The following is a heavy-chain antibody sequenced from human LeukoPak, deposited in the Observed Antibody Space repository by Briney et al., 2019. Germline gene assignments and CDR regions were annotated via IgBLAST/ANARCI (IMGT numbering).Heavy chain of an antibody. Sequence: GGSLRLSCAASGFTFSSYEMNWVRQAPGKGLEWVSYISSSGSTIYYADSVKGRFTISRDNAKNSLYLQMNSLRAEDTAVYYCAELGITMIGGVWGKGTTVTISA. V-gene: IGHV3-48*03. CDR3: AELGITMIGGV. J-gene: IGHJ6*04. CDR1: GFTFSSYE. D-gene: IGHD3-10*02. CDR2: ISSSGSTI.